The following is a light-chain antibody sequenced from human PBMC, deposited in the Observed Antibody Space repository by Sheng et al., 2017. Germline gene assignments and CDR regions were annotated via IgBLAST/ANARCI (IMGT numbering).Light chain of an antibody. CDR2: DAS. V-gene: IGKV1-33*01. CDR1: QDISNY. J-gene: IGKJ4*01. Sequence: DIQMTQSPSSLSASVGDRVTITCQASQDISNYLNWYQQKPGKAPKLLIYDASNLETGVPSRFSGSGSGIDFTFTISSLQPEDIATYYCQQYDNHPLTFGGGTKVEIK. CDR3: QQYDNHPLT.